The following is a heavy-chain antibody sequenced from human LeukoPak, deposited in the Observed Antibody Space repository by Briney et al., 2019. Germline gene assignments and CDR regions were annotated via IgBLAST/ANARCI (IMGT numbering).Heavy chain of an antibody. V-gene: IGHV3-33*01. J-gene: IGHJ4*02. Sequence: GGSLRLSCTASGFIFANYGMHWVRQAPGKGLEWVAPIWSDGSNKYYVDSVKGRFTISRDDSKNTVYLQVNSLRVDDTAVYYCARVRGSCTSTSCYMDYWGQGTLVTVSS. CDR2: IWSDGSNK. CDR1: GFIFANYG. CDR3: ARVRGSCTSTSCYMDY. D-gene: IGHD2-2*01.